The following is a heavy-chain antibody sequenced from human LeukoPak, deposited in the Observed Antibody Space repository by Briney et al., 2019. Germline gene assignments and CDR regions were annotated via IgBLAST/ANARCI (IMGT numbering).Heavy chain of an antibody. CDR1: GGSISSGDYY. CDR2: IYYSGST. CDR3: VRVVSSGYSRMDV. V-gene: IGHV4-30-4*08. Sequence: SETLSLTCTVSGGSISSGDYYWSWIRQPPGKGLEWFGYIYYSGSTYYNPSLKSRVSISVGTSKNQFSLKLSCVTAADTAVYYCVRVVSSGYSRMDVWGKGTTVTVS. D-gene: IGHD3-22*01. J-gene: IGHJ6*03.